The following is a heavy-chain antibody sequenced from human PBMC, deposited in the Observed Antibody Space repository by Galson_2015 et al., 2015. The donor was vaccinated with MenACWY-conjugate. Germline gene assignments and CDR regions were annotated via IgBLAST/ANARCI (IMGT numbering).Heavy chain of an antibody. J-gene: IGHJ4*02. D-gene: IGHD1-1*01. Sequence: SLRLSCAASGFTFNNYWMHWVRQPPGKGLEWISYIKADGSFSNYADSVKDRFTISTDNAKNMVYLQMDGLGDEDTAVYFCAGDNNWSFDSWGQGTLVTVSS. CDR1: GFTFNNYW. CDR3: AGDNNWSFDS. CDR2: IKADGSFS. V-gene: IGHV3-74*01.